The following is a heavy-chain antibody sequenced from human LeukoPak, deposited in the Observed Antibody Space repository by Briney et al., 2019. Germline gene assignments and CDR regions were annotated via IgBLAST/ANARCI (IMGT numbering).Heavy chain of an antibody. Sequence: GGSLRLSCAASGFTFGSYEMNWVRQAPGKGLEWVSYISSSGSTIHYADSVKGRFTISRDNAKNSLYLQMNSLRAEDTAVYYCASTRPVVVVAASPERDWFDPWGQGTLVTVSS. CDR2: ISSSGSTI. CDR1: GFTFGSYE. D-gene: IGHD2-15*01. J-gene: IGHJ5*02. CDR3: ASTRPVVVVAASPERDWFDP. V-gene: IGHV3-48*03.